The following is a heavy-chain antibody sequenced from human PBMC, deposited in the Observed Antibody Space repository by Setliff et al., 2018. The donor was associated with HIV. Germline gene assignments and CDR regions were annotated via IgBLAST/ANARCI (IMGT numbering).Heavy chain of an antibody. V-gene: IGHV1-3*01. CDR1: GYTFGTNA. CDR3: ARGSCSGCYLSDY. D-gene: IGHD6-19*01. CDR2: INAGDDNT. Sequence: GASVKVSCKAFGYTFGTNAIHWVRQAPGQRLEWMGYINAGDDNTRYSEKFQGRVTITRDTSANTAYMELSSLRSEDTAVYYCARGSCSGCYLSDYWGLGTLVTVS. J-gene: IGHJ4*02.